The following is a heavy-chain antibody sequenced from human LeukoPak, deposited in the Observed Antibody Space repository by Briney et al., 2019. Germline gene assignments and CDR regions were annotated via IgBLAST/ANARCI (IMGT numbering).Heavy chain of an antibody. J-gene: IGHJ4*02. CDR3: ARDAHGGGTTIFDY. CDR1: GDSITSSSYY. CDR2: IYYSGST. V-gene: IGHV4-39*07. D-gene: IGHD4-17*01. Sequence: SETLSLTCTVSGDSITSSSYYWGWIRQPPGKGLEWIATIYYSGSTNYNPSLKSRVTISVDTSKNQFSLKLSSVTAADTAVYYCARDAHGGGTTIFDYWGQGTLVTVSS.